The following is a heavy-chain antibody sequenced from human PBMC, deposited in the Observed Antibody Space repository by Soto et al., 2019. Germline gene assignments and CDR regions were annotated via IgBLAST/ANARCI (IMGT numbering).Heavy chain of an antibody. Sequence: LRLSCAASGFTFSSYAMHWVRQAPGKGLEWVAVISYDGSNKYYADSVKGRFTISRDNSKNTLYLQMNSLRAEDTAVYYCESSIEARYYYYGMDVWGQGTTVTVSS. CDR3: ESSIEARYYYYGMDV. V-gene: IGHV3-30-3*01. CDR2: ISYDGSNK. CDR1: GFTFSSYA. D-gene: IGHD6-6*01. J-gene: IGHJ6*02.